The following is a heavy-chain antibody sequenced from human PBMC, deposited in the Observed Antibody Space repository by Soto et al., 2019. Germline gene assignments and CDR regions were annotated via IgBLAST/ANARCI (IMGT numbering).Heavy chain of an antibody. CDR1: GGTFSSYT. J-gene: IGHJ4*02. CDR3: ARDKYEGRSGSSN. CDR2: IIPILGIA. D-gene: IGHD3-10*01. Sequence: GASVKVSCKASGGTFSSYTISWVRQAPGQGLEWMGRIIPILGIANYAQKFQGRVTITADKSTSTAYMELSSLRSEDTAVYYCARDKYEGRSGSSNWGQGTLVTVSS. V-gene: IGHV1-69*04.